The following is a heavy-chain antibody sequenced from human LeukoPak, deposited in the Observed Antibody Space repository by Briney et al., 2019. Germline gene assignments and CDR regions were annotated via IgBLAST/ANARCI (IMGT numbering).Heavy chain of an antibody. CDR1: GFTFSSYG. D-gene: IGHD3-10*01. CDR3: AKDDSITMVRGAFDY. CDR2: ISYDGSNK. Sequence: PGGSLRLSCAASGFTFSSYGMHWVRQAPGKGLEWVAVISYDGSNKYYADSVKGRFTISRDNSKNTLYLQMNSLRAEDTAVYYCAKDDSITMVRGAFDYWGQGTLVTVSS. J-gene: IGHJ4*02. V-gene: IGHV3-30*18.